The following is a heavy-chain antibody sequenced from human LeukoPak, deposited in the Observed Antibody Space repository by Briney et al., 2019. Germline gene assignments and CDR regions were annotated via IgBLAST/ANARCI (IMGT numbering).Heavy chain of an antibody. CDR3: ARGASSGYY. J-gene: IGHJ4*02. CDR1: GGSISSSSYY. Sequence: PSETLSLTCTVSGGSISSSSYYWGWIRQPPGKGLEWIGSIYYSGSTYYNPSLKSRVTISVDTSKNQFSLKLSSVTAADTAVYYCARGASSGYYWGQGTLVTVSS. V-gene: IGHV4-39*01. D-gene: IGHD6-6*01. CDR2: IYYSGST.